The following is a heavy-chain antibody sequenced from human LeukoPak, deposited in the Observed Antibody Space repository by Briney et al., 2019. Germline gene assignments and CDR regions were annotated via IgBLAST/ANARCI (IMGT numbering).Heavy chain of an antibody. D-gene: IGHD1-26*01. Sequence: GGSLRLSCVASGFSFSNYGMHWVRQAPGKGLEWVSAISGSGGSTYYADSVKGRFTISRDNSKNTLYLQMNSLRAEDTAVYYCAIGSGSYYGAQFDYWGQGTLVTVSS. CDR2: ISGSGGST. V-gene: IGHV3-23*01. CDR3: AIGSGSYYGAQFDY. J-gene: IGHJ4*02. CDR1: GFSFSNYG.